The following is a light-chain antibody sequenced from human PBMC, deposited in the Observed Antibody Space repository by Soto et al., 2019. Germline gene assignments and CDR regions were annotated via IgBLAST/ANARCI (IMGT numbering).Light chain of an antibody. Sequence: EIVMTQSPATLSVSPGERATLSCRASQSVSSNLAWYQQKPGQAPRLLIYGASTRATGIPARFSGSGSGTEFTLTISRLQSEDFAVYYCQQYNNWPPVTVGQGNKGEIK. CDR3: QQYNNWPPVT. V-gene: IGKV3-15*01. J-gene: IGKJ1*01. CDR1: QSVSSN. CDR2: GAS.